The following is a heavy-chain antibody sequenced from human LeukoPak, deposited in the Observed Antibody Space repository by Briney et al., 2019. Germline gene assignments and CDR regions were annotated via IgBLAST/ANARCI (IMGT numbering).Heavy chain of an antibody. CDR3: ARPGHYDFWSGYYWAY. CDR1: GGSIDNYY. V-gene: IGHV4-59*08. J-gene: IGHJ4*02. D-gene: IGHD3-3*01. Sequence: PSETLSLTCTVSGGSIDNYYWSWIRQPPGKGLEWIGYIYYSGNTYYIPSLESRVTISVDTSKNQFSLKLSSVTAADTAVYYCARPGHYDFWSGYYWAYWGQGTLVTVSS. CDR2: IYYSGNT.